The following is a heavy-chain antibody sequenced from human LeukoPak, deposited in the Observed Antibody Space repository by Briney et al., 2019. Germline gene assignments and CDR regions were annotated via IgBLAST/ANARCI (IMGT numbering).Heavy chain of an antibody. CDR2: ISYMGDHR. Sequence: PGGSLRLSCTASGFTFSDCDMNWFRQAPGQGLQWVSSISYMGDHRYYADSAKGRFTISRDNAKNSLYLQMDNLRADDTAVYYCGKAFPPLRVAAAGDYWGQGTLVTVSS. CDR3: GKAFPPLRVAAAGDY. D-gene: IGHD6-25*01. J-gene: IGHJ4*02. CDR1: GFTFSDCD. V-gene: IGHV3-21*06.